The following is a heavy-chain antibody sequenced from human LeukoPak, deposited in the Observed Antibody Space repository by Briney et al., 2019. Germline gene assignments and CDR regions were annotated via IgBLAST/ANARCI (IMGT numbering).Heavy chain of an antibody. CDR3: ARDLGYCTNGACHTRFDY. CDR2: XKEDGSER. Sequence: WVRQTPGKGXEXXXSXKEDGSERQYVDSVKGRFSISRDNTKGSLFLQLNSLRAEDTAVYYCARDLGYCTNGACHTRFDYWGQGTLVTVSS. D-gene: IGHD2-8*01. J-gene: IGHJ4*02. V-gene: IGHV3-7*03.